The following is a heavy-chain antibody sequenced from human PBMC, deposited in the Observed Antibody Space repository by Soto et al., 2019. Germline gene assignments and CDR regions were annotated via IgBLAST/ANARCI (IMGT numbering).Heavy chain of an antibody. CDR1: GFTFSSYG. CDR3: AKEGLEADAFDI. V-gene: IGHV3-30*18. CDR2: ISYDGSNK. J-gene: IGHJ3*02. Sequence: PGGSLRLSCAASGFTFSSYGMHWVRQAPGKGLEWVAVISYDGSNKYYADSVKGRFTISRDNSKNTLYLQMNSLRAEDTAVYYCAKEGLEADAFDIWGQGTMVTVSS.